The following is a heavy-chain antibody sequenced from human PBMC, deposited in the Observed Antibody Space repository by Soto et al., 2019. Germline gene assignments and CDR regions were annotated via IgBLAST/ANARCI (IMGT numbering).Heavy chain of an antibody. D-gene: IGHD5-12*01. CDR3: ARYQGREILASAFDF. J-gene: IGHJ3*01. CDR1: GFSFTSHW. V-gene: IGHV3-7*01. Sequence: EVQLVESGGGLVQPGESLRLSCAASGFSFTSHWMSWVRQAPGKGLEWVATIKRDGSASYYLGSVKGRFTISRDNANDSLFVEMTSLRAEETAVYYCARYQGREILASAFDFWGQGTKVTVSS. CDR2: IKRDGSAS.